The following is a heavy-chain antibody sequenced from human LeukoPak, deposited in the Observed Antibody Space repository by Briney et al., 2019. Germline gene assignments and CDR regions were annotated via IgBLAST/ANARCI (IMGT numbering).Heavy chain of an antibody. CDR1: GFTFNIYA. V-gene: IGHV3-9*01. CDR3: AKAIDDWFDP. Sequence: PGGSLRLSCAASGFTFNIYAMSWVRQAPGKGLEWVSGISWNSGSIGYADSVKGRFTISRDNAKNSLYLQMNSLRAEDTALYYCAKAIDDWFDPWGQGTLVTVSS. CDR2: ISWNSGSI. J-gene: IGHJ5*02.